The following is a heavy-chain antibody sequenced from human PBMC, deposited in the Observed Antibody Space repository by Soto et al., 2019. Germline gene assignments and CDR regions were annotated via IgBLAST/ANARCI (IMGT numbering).Heavy chain of an antibody. CDR1: GDSIYSGDCS. CDR3: AREDDFGDYYYGMDV. D-gene: IGHD4-17*01. J-gene: IGHJ6*02. V-gene: IGHV4-30-4*01. Sequence: QVQLQESGPGLVQPSQTLSLTCTVSGDSIYSGDCSWSWIRQPPGKGLEWIGYIFKTGNTYYNPSLKSRVTMSVDTSKNQFSLRLSSVTAADTAVYYCAREDDFGDYYYGMDVWGQGTTVIVSS. CDR2: IFKTGNT.